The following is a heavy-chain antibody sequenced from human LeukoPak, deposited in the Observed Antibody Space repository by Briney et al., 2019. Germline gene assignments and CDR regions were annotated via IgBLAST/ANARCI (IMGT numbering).Heavy chain of an antibody. V-gene: IGHV4-30-2*01. J-gene: IGHJ4*02. D-gene: IGHD2-2*01. Sequence: SETLSLTCAVSGDSISSGGYSWSWIRQPPGKGLEWIGYIYHSGSTYYNPSLKSRVTISVDRSKNQFSLKLSSVTAADTAVYYCASTSSTINFDYWGQGTLVTVSS. CDR1: GDSISSGGYS. CDR3: ASTSSTINFDY. CDR2: IYHSGST.